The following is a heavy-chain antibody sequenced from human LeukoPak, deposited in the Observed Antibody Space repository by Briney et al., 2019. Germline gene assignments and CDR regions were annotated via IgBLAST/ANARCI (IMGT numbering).Heavy chain of an antibody. J-gene: IGHJ4*02. V-gene: IGHV3-30*02. CDR1: GFTFSSYG. Sequence: GGSLRLSCAASGFTFSSYGMHWVRQAPGKGLEWVAFIRYDVSNKYYADSVKGRFTISRDNSKNTLYLQMNSLRAEDTAVYYCAKAGSGSYRWYYFDYWGQGTLVTVSS. CDR3: AKAGSGSYRWYYFDY. CDR2: IRYDVSNK. D-gene: IGHD1-26*01.